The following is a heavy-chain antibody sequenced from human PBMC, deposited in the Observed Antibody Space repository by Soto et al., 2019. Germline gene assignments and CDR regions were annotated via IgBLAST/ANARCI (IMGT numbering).Heavy chain of an antibody. CDR2: FDPEDGET. Sequence: GASVKVSCKISAYTLTELSVHWVRQAPGKGLEWKGGFDPEDGETIYAQKLQGRVTMTEETSTDTAYMELSSLRSEDTAVYFFATATMVRGVIITGSLDYWGQGTLVTVSS. J-gene: IGHJ4*02. CDR1: AYTLTELS. V-gene: IGHV1-24*01. D-gene: IGHD3-10*01. CDR3: ATATMVRGVIITGSLDY.